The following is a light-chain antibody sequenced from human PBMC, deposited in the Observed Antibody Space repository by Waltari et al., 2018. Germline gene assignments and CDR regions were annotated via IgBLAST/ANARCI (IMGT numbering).Light chain of an antibody. V-gene: IGLV7-46*01. CDR2: DTR. Sequence: QAVVTQEPSLTVYPGGTVTLTSGSSSGPVTRGHYPYWFQQKPGQAPRTLIYDTRNKHSWTPARFSGSLLGGKAALTLSGAQPDDEATYYCLVSYSGALWVFGGGTKLTVL. J-gene: IGLJ3*02. CDR3: LVSYSGALWV. CDR1: SGPVTRGHY.